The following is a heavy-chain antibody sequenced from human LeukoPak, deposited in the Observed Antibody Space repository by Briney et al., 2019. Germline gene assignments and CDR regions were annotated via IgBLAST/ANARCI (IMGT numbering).Heavy chain of an antibody. CDR3: ANLDSDLMA. Sequence: PGGSLRLSSAGSGFTFSSYGMSWVRQAPGKGLEWVSGISGSGGSTYYADSVKGRFTISRDNSKNTLYLQMNSLRAEDTAVYYCANLDSDLMAWGQGTLVTVSS. J-gene: IGHJ5*02. CDR2: ISGSGGST. CDR1: GFTFSSYG. D-gene: IGHD2-15*01. V-gene: IGHV3-23*01.